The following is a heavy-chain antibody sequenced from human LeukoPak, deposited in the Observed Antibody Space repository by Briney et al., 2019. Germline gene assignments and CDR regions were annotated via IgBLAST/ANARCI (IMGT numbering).Heavy chain of an antibody. CDR3: ARGYSDYGGEDFDY. CDR1: GFTFSSYW. V-gene: IGHV3-7*04. CDR2: VNQDGSEK. D-gene: IGHD4-11*01. Sequence: GGSLRLSCAASGFTFSSYWMSWVRQAPGKGLEWVANVNQDGSEKYYVDSVKGRFTISRDNSKNSLYLQMNSLRDEDTAVYYCARGYSDYGGEDFDYWGQGTLVTVSS. J-gene: IGHJ4*02.